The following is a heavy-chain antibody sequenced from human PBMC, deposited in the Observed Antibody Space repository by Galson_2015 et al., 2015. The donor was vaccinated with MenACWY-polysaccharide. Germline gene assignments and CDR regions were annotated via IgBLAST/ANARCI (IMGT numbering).Heavy chain of an antibody. D-gene: IGHD1-1*01. J-gene: IGHJ4*02. CDR1: GFTFRSHD. Sequence: SLRLSCAVSGFTFRSHDMNWVRQAPGKGLEWVSYIDTSGTSTKYADSVKGRFIMSRDNAKNSLYLQMNSLRLEDTAVYYCARDTPGIDDFDYWGQAILVPVSS. V-gene: IGHV3-48*03. CDR3: ARDTPGIDDFDY. CDR2: IDTSGTST.